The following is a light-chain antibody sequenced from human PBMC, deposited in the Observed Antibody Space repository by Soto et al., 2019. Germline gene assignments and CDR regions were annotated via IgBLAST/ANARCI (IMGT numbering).Light chain of an antibody. Sequence: EIVLTQSPATLSLSPGERATLSCRASQSVDTSLAWYRQRPGQAPRLLIYDASNRATGIPARLSGSGAGTDCALTVNRREPEDFAVYDGQQRSNWPKFTFGPGTKVD. CDR1: QSVDTS. V-gene: IGKV3-11*01. CDR3: QQRSNWPKFT. CDR2: DAS. J-gene: IGKJ3*01.